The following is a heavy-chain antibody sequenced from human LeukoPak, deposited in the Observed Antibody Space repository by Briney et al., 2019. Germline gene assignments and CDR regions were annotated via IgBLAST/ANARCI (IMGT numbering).Heavy chain of an antibody. J-gene: IGHJ5*02. Sequence: PSETLSLTCTVSGGSTSSYYWSWIRQPAGKGLEWIGRIYTSGSTNYNPSLKSRVTMSVDTSKNQFSLKLSSVTAADTAVYYCARESRRRFLEWLHWFDPWGQGTLVTVSS. CDR3: ARESRRRFLEWLHWFDP. D-gene: IGHD3-3*01. V-gene: IGHV4-4*07. CDR2: IYTSGST. CDR1: GGSTSSYY.